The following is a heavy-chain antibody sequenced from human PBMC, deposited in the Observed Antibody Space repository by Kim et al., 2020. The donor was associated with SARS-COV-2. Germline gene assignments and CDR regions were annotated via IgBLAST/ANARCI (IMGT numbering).Heavy chain of an antibody. Sequence: SETLSPTCNVSGASISSSRHYWGWIRQSPGKGLEWIGSIYYMGSTYYNPSLKSRVTISVDMSKNHFSLKLSSVTAADTAVYYCARPTGVVSFDAFDIWGQGTMVTVSS. CDR1: GASISSSRHY. J-gene: IGHJ3*02. D-gene: IGHD3-3*01. CDR2: IYYMGST. V-gene: IGHV4-39*02. CDR3: ARPTGVVSFDAFDI.